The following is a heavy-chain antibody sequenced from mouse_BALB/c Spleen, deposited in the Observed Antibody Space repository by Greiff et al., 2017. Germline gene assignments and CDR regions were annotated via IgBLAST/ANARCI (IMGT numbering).Heavy chain of an antibody. CDR2: ISYSGST. CDR3: ARGKTARAWFAY. CDR1: GDSITSGY. J-gene: IGHJ3*01. Sequence: EVQLVESGPSLVKPSQTLSLTCSVTGDSITSGYWNWIRKFPGNKLEYMGYISYSGSTYYNPSLKSRISITRDTSKNQYYLQLNSVTTEDTATYYCARGKTARAWFAYWGQGTLVTVSA. D-gene: IGHD3-2*01. V-gene: IGHV3-8*02.